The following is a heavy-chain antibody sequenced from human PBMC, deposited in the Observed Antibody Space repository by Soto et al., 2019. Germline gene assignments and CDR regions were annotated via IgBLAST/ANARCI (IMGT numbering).Heavy chain of an antibody. CDR3: ARDDTATTFPFAY. V-gene: IGHV1-18*01. CDR2: ISAYNGNT. J-gene: IGHJ4*02. D-gene: IGHD5-18*01. Sequence: QVQLVQSGAEVKKPGASVKVSCKASGYAFTSYGLSWVRQAPGQGLEWMGWISAYNGNTNYAQKFQGRVTMTTDTSTSTGYMDLRSLRSDDTAVYYCARDDTATTFPFAYWGQGTLVTVSS. CDR1: GYAFTSYG.